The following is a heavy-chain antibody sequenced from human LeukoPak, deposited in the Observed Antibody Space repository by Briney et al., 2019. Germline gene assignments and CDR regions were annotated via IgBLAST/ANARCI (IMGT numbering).Heavy chain of an antibody. J-gene: IGHJ4*02. CDR2: ISSSSSYI. CDR1: GFTFSSYS. Sequence: GGSLRLSCATSGFTFSSYSMNWVRQAPGKGLEWASSISSSSSYIYYADSVKGRFTISRDNAKNSLYLQMNSLRAEDTAVYYCARVGRGHCSSTSCFLDYWGQGTLVTVSS. D-gene: IGHD2-2*01. CDR3: ARVGRGHCSSTSCFLDY. V-gene: IGHV3-21*01.